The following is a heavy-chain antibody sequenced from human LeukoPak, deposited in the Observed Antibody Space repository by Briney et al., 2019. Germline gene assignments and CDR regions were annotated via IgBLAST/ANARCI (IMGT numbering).Heavy chain of an antibody. Sequence: SETLSLTCSVSGDSIKSSGYYWAWIRQSPGIGLEWIGSVSYRGGTYNNPSLKTRITMSVDSSKNQFSLRLSSVTAADTAVYYCARDYPVTTDAFDIWGQGTMVTVSS. D-gene: IGHD4-17*01. CDR2: VSYRGGT. V-gene: IGHV4-39*07. J-gene: IGHJ3*02. CDR3: ARDYPVTTDAFDI. CDR1: GDSIKSSGYY.